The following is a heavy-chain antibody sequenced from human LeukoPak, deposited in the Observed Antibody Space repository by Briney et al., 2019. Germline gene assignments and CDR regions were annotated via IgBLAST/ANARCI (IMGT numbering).Heavy chain of an antibody. D-gene: IGHD2-2*01. CDR1: GFTVSSNS. CDR3: ARDVVVPAATGGFDYYYYYMDV. J-gene: IGHJ6*03. V-gene: IGHV3-53*05. Sequence: GGSLRLSCTVSGFTVSSNSMSWVRQAPGKGLEWVSFIYSGGNTHNSDSVKGRFTISRDNSKNTLYLQMNSLRAEDTAVYYCARDVVVPAATGGFDYYYYYMDVWGKGTTVTVSS. CDR2: IYSGGNT.